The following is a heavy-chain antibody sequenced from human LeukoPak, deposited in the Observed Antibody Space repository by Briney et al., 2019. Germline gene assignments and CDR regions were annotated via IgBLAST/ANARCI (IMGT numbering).Heavy chain of an antibody. D-gene: IGHD3-22*01. Sequence: SQTLSPTCTVSGGSISSGDYYWSWIRQPPGKGLEWIGYIYYSGSTYYNPSLKSRVTISVDTSKNQFSLKLSSVTAADTAVYYCARAYYYDSSGYLFDYWGQGTLVTVSS. V-gene: IGHV4-30-4*08. J-gene: IGHJ4*02. CDR3: ARAYYYDSSGYLFDY. CDR1: GGSISSGDYY. CDR2: IYYSGST.